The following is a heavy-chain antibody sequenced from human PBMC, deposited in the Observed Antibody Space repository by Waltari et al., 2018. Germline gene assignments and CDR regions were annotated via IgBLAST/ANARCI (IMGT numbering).Heavy chain of an antibody. V-gene: IGHV4-38-2*02. Sequence: VQLQESGPGLVQPSETLSLTCAVSGYSISSGYYWGWFRQPPGKGLEWLGSIYHSGSTYYNPALKSRVTISVDTSKNQFSLKLSSVTAADTAVYYCARERRVFIAAAGTFDYWGQGTLVTVSS. CDR1: GYSISSGYY. CDR3: ARERRVFIAAAGTFDY. D-gene: IGHD6-13*01. CDR2: IYHSGST. J-gene: IGHJ4*02.